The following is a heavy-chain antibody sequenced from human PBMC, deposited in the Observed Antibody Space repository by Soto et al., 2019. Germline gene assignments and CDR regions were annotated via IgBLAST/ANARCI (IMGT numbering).Heavy chain of an antibody. CDR2: IYYSGST. Sequence: SETLSLTCTVSGGSISSSSYCWGWIRQPPGKGLEWIGSIYYSGSTYYNPSLKSRVTISVDTSKNQFSLKLSSVTAADTAVYYCARSGGSSWFYYYYGMDVWGQGTTVTVSS. D-gene: IGHD6-13*01. V-gene: IGHV4-39*01. CDR3: ARSGGSSWFYYYYGMDV. CDR1: GGSISSSSYC. J-gene: IGHJ6*02.